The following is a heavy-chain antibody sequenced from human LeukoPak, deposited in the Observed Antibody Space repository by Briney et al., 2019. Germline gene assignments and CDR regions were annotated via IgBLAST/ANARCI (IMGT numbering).Heavy chain of an antibody. J-gene: IGHJ4*02. CDR3: AREEASMKFD. Sequence: ASVKVSCKASGYTFTGYYMHCMRQAPGQGLEWMGWINPNSGDTNYAQKFQGRVTMTRDTSISTAYVELSRLRSDDTAVYYCAREEASMKFDWGQGTLVTVPS. D-gene: IGHD2/OR15-2a*01. CDR2: INPNSGDT. CDR1: GYTFTGYY. V-gene: IGHV1-2*02.